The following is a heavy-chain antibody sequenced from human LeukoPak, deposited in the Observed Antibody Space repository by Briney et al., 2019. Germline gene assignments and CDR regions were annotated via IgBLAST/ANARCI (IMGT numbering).Heavy chain of an antibody. CDR3: VRSAYLDSSGYYFDS. CDR1: GFSFSSYA. J-gene: IGHJ4*02. CDR2: ITVTGGTT. V-gene: IGHV3-23*01. Sequence: GGSLRLSCAASGFSFSSYAMNWVRQAPGGGREGISGITVTGGTTYYADSVRGRFTMSRDNSKDTLYLQMKSLRADDTAVYFCVRSAYLDSSGYYFDSWGQGTLVTVSS. D-gene: IGHD3-22*01.